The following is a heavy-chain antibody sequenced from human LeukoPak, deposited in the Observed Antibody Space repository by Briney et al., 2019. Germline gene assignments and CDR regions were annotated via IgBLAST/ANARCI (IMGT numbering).Heavy chain of an antibody. CDR3: AREQANSYYDFWSGQNSLLDY. D-gene: IGHD3-3*01. CDR1: GFTFSSYW. Sequence: AGGSLRLSCAASGFTFSSYWMHWVRQAPGKGLVWVSRINSDGSSTSYADSVKGRFTISRDNAKNTLYLQMNSLRAEDTAVYYCAREQANSYYDFWSGQNSLLDYWGQGTLDTVSS. CDR2: INSDGSST. J-gene: IGHJ4*02. V-gene: IGHV3-74*01.